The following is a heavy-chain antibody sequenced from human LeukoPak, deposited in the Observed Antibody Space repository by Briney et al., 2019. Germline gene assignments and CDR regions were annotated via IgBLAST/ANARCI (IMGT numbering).Heavy chain of an antibody. CDR1: GFTFSSYA. CDR2: ISGSGGST. CDR3: AKFYSVGTEGGPIRTTVTISSDY. Sequence: GGSLRLSCAASGFTFSSYAMSWVRQAPGKGLEWVSAISGSGGSTYYADSVKGRFTISRDNSKNTLYLQMNSLRAEDTAVYYCAKFYSVGTEGGPIRTTVTISSDYWGQGTLVTVSS. D-gene: IGHD4-17*01. J-gene: IGHJ4*02. V-gene: IGHV3-23*01.